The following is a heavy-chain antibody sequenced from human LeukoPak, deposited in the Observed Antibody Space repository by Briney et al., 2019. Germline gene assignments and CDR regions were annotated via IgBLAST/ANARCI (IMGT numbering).Heavy chain of an antibody. V-gene: IGHV4-59*01. CDR2: IYYSGST. J-gene: IGHJ6*03. D-gene: IGHD5-18*01. CDR3: ARTTEGGYTYDYFYYYYMDV. Sequence: SETLSLTCSVSGGSMTSYYWSWIRQPSGKGLEWIGYIYYSGSTNYNPSLKSRVTISVDLSKNQFSLKLSSVTAADTAVYYCARTTEGGYTYDYFYYYYMDVWGKGTTVTISS. CDR1: GGSMTSYY.